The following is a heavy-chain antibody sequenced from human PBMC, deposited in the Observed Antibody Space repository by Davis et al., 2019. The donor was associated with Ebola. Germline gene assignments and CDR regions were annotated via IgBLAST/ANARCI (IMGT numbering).Heavy chain of an antibody. Sequence: SVKVSCKASGGTFSSYAISWVRQAPGQGLEWMGGIIPIFGTANYAQKFQGRVTITADESTSTAYMELSSLRSEDTAVYYCARGVTMVRGPAGNWFDPWGQGTLVTVSS. J-gene: IGHJ5*02. CDR3: ARGVTMVRGPAGNWFDP. D-gene: IGHD3-10*01. CDR1: GGTFSSYA. CDR2: IIPIFGTA. V-gene: IGHV1-69*13.